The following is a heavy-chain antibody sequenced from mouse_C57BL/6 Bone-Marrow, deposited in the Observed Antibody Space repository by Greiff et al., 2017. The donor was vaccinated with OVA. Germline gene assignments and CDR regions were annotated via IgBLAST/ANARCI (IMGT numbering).Heavy chain of an antibody. D-gene: IGHD2-2*01. V-gene: IGHV1-15*01. J-gene: IGHJ4*01. CDR1: GYTFTDYE. Sequence: QVQLKQSGAELVRPGASVTLSCKASGYTFTDYEMHWVKQTPVHGLEWIGAIDPETGGTAYNQKFKGKAILTADKSSSTAYMELRSLTSEDSAVYYCTRGLPDAMDYWGQGTSVTVSS. CDR2: IDPETGGT. CDR3: TRGLPDAMDY.